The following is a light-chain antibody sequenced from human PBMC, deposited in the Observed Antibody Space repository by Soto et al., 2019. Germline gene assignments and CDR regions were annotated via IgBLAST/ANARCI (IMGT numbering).Light chain of an antibody. J-gene: IGKJ4*01. CDR1: QTITT. CDR3: QKYGNLPLT. V-gene: IGKV3-20*01. CDR2: RVS. Sequence: EIVLTQSPATLSSFPGDRVTLSCRASQTITTLAWYQRKPGQAPRLLIYRVSSRATGVPDRFSGSGSGKDYTVKISRLEPEDFAVSYCQKYGNLPLTFGGGTKVDI.